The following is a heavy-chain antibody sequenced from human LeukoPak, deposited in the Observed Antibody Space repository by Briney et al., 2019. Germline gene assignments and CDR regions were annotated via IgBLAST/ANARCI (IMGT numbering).Heavy chain of an antibody. CDR3: ARTRGVLGAFDI. J-gene: IGHJ3*02. Sequence: ASVKVSCKASGYTFTSYDINWVRQATGQGLEWMGWINPNSGGTNYAQKFQGRVTMTRDTSISTAYMELSRLRSDDTAVYYCARTRGVLGAFDIWGQGTMVTVSS. CDR1: GYTFTSYD. V-gene: IGHV1-2*02. D-gene: IGHD2-8*01. CDR2: INPNSGGT.